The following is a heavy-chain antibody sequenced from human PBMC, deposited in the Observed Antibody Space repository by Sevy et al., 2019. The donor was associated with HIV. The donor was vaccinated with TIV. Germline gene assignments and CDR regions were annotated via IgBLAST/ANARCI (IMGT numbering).Heavy chain of an antibody. V-gene: IGHV3-15*01. D-gene: IGHD3-10*01. J-gene: IGHJ6*02. CDR2: IKSKTDGGTT. CDR1: GFTFSNAW. CDR3: TTDPQRWFGDRPKAYYYGMDV. Sequence: GGSLRLSCAASGFTFSNAWMSWVRQAPGKGLEWVGRIKSKTDGGTTDYAAPVKGRFTISRDDSKNTLYLQMNSLKTEDTAVYYCTTDPQRWFGDRPKAYYYGMDVWGQGTTVTVSS.